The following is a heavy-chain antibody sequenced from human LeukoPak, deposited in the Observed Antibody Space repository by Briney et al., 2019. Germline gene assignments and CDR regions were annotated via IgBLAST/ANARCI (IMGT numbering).Heavy chain of an antibody. Sequence: PSETLSLTCTVSGGSISSYYWSWIRQPPGKGLEWIGYIYYSGSTNYNPSLKSRVTISVDTSKNQFSLKLSSVTAADTAVYYCARERCSGGSCYLGGVLRGYFDSWGQGHLVTVSS. J-gene: IGHJ4*02. V-gene: IGHV4-59*01. D-gene: IGHD2-15*01. CDR3: ARERCSGGSCYLGGVLRGYFDS. CDR1: GGSISSYY. CDR2: IYYSGST.